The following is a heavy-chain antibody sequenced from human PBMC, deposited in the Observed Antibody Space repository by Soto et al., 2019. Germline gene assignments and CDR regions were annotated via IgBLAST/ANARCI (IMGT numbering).Heavy chain of an antibody. Sequence: QLHLQESGPGLVKPSETLFLTCTVSGGSISSSSYYWGWIRQPPGKGLEWIGNVYYGGSTYYNPSLKSRVTISVETSKSQFSLKLSSVTAADTAVYYCAGGDYYHSSGYYFYYYTMDVWGQGTTVTVSS. CDR3: AGGDYYHSSGYYFYYYTMDV. CDR1: GGSISSSSYY. D-gene: IGHD3-22*01. V-gene: IGHV4-39*01. CDR2: VYYGGST. J-gene: IGHJ6*02.